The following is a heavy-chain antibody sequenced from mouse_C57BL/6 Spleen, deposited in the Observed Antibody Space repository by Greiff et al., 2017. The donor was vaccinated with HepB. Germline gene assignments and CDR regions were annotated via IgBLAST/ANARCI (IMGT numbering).Heavy chain of an antibody. V-gene: IGHV5-17*01. Sequence: EVHLVESGGGLVKPGGSLKLSCAASGFTFSDYGMHWVRQAPEKGLEWVAYISSGSSTIYYADTVKGRFTISRDNAKNTLFLQMTSLRSEDTAMYYCARDYGKEFAYWGQGTLVTVSA. CDR1: GFTFSDYG. D-gene: IGHD2-1*01. J-gene: IGHJ3*01. CDR3: ARDYGKEFAY. CDR2: ISSGSSTI.